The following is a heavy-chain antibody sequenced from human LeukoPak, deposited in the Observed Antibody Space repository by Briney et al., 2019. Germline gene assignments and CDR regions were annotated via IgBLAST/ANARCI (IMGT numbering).Heavy chain of an antibody. CDR2: IIPIFGPA. D-gene: IGHD3/OR15-3a*01. J-gene: IGHJ4*02. CDR1: VGTLNNYG. Sequence: SVKVSCKASVGTLNNYGISWLRQAPAQGLEWMGRIIPIFGPAIYAPQFKGRVTITADTSTSTAYVEVTSLISEDTAVYFCATDPHSAFWTGYYWDSWGQGTLVTVSS. CDR3: ATDPHSAFWTGYYWDS. V-gene: IGHV1-69*06.